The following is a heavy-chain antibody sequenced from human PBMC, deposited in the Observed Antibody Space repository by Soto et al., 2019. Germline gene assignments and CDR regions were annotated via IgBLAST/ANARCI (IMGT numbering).Heavy chain of an antibody. J-gene: IGHJ3*02. CDR2: IIGGGDST. CDR1: GFTFSTYA. V-gene: IGHV3-23*01. Sequence: XGSLRLSCAASGFTFSTYALSWVRQAPGKGLEWVSAIIGGGDSTYYADSVKGRFTISRDNSKNTLNLQMNSLRAEDTAVYYCAKDLRTIDAFDIWGQGTMVTVSS. CDR3: AKDLRTIDAFDI.